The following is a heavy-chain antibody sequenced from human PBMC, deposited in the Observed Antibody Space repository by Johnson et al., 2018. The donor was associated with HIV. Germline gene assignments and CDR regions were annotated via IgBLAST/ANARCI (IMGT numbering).Heavy chain of an antibody. D-gene: IGHD5-18*01. CDR3: AKEVPVYSYGYYDAFDI. CDR1: GFTFSDYY. V-gene: IGHV3-11*01. Sequence: QVQLVESGGGLVQPGGSLRLSCAASGFTFSDYYMSWIRQAPGKGPEWISYIRTSSSTIYYADSVKGRFTISRDNSKNTLYLQMNSLRAEDTAVYYCAKEVPVYSYGYYDAFDIWGQGTMVTVSS. J-gene: IGHJ3*02. CDR2: IRTSSSTI.